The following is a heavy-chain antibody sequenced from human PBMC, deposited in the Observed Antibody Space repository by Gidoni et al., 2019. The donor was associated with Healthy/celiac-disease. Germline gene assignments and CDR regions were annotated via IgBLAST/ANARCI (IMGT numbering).Heavy chain of an antibody. V-gene: IGHV3-43*02. CDR1: GFTFGDYA. CDR2: ISGDGGST. Sequence: EVQLVESGGGVVQPGVSLRLSCAACGFTFGDYAMHWVRQAPGKGLEWVSLISGDGGSTYYADSVKGRFTISRDNSKNSLYLQMNSLRTEDTALYYCAKDIDSSGWYPTNRFDYWGQGTLVTVSS. D-gene: IGHD6-19*01. CDR3: AKDIDSSGWYPTNRFDY. J-gene: IGHJ4*02.